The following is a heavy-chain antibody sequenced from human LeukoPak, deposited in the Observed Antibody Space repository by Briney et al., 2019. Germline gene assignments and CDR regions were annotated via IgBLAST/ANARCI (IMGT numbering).Heavy chain of an antibody. V-gene: IGHV4-34*01. CDR2: INHSGST. J-gene: IGHJ3*02. CDR1: GGSFSGYY. D-gene: IGHD2-15*01. Sequence: SETLSLTCAVYGGSFSGYYWSWIRQPPGKGLEWIREINHSGSTNYNPSLKSRVTISVDTSKNQFSLELSSVTAADTAVYYCARVKVVVAATDAFDIWGQGTMVTVSS. CDR3: ARVKVVVAATDAFDI.